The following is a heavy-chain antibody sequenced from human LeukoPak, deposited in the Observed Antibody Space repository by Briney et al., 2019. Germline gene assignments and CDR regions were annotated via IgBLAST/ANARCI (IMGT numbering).Heavy chain of an antibody. V-gene: IGHV3-48*03. J-gene: IGHJ4*02. CDR2: ISSSGSTM. D-gene: IGHD5-12*01. CDR3: ARGYSGFDYSFDY. CDR1: GFTFSSYE. Sequence: GGSLRLSCAASGFTFSSYEMNWVRQAPGKGLEWVSYISSSGSTMYYADSVKGRFTISRDNAKNSLYLQMNSLRVEDTAVYYCARGYSGFDYSFDYWGQGTLVTVSS.